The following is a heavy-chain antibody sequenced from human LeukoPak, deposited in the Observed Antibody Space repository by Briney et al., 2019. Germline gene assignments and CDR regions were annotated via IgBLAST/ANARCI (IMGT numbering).Heavy chain of an antibody. V-gene: IGHV1-69*05. CDR3: ARDRGDGLLYYYYYGMDV. Sequence: SVKVSCTASGGTFSSYAISWVRQAPGQGLEWMGGIIPIFGTANYAQKFQGRVTITTDESTSTAYMELSSLRSEDTAVYYCARDRGDGLLYYYYYGMDVWGQGTTVTVSS. J-gene: IGHJ6*02. CDR2: IIPIFGTA. CDR1: GGTFSSYA. D-gene: IGHD5-24*01.